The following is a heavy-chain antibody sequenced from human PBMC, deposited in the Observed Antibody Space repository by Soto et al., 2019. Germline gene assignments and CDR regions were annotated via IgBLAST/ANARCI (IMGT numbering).Heavy chain of an antibody. J-gene: IGHJ6*02. CDR2: ISGSGGST. CDR1: GFTFSSYA. Sequence: GGSLRLSCAASGFTFSSYAMSWVRQAPGKGLEWVSAISGSGGSTYYADSVKGRFTISRDNSKNTLYLQMNSLRAEDTAVYYCAKAPHLVYAHYYYYGMDVWGQGTTVTVSS. CDR3: AKAPHLVYAHYYYYGMDV. D-gene: IGHD2-8*01. V-gene: IGHV3-23*01.